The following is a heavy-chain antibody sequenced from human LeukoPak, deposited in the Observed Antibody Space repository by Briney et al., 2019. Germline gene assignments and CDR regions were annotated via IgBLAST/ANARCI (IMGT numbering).Heavy chain of an antibody. V-gene: IGHV4-39*01. J-gene: IGHJ4*02. D-gene: IGHD3-10*01. Sequence: PSETLSLTFTVSGGSISNSNYYWGWIRQPPGKGLEWIGSIYYSGTTYYNPSLKSRVTISVDTSENQFSLKLNSVTAADTAVYYCPRRFVGSAGTFDYWGQGLLVTVSS. CDR1: GGSISNSNYY. CDR2: IYYSGTT. CDR3: PRRFVGSAGTFDY.